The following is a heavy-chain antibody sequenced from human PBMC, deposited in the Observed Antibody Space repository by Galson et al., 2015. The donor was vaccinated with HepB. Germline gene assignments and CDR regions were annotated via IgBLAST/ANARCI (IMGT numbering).Heavy chain of an antibody. Sequence: LSLTCTVSGGSISTGDYYWSWIRQHPGKGLEWIGFIHYSGTTYYYPSLKSRVSISIDTSKNQFSLTLTSVTAADTAVYYCVRWGSDCYFRSNYYSFYMDVWGRGTTVTVSS. J-gene: IGHJ6*03. V-gene: IGHV4-31*03. CDR1: GGSISTGDYY. CDR3: VRWGSDCYFRSNYYSFYMDV. CDR2: IHYSGTT. D-gene: IGHD3-16*02.